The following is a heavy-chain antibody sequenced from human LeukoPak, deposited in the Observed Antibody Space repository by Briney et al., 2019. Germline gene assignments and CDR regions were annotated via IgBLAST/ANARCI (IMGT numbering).Heavy chain of an antibody. Sequence: TPESLSPTCPLYARSITSYYWSWIRHPPGKGMEWIGYIYYSGSPNYNPSLKSRVTISVDTSKNQFSLKLSSVTAADTGVYYCARATNYGDYGDWFEPWAREPWSPSPQ. V-gene: IGHV4-59*01. J-gene: IGHJ5*02. CDR3: ARATNYGDYGDWFEP. CDR2: IYYSGSP. CDR1: ARSITSYY. D-gene: IGHD4-17*01.